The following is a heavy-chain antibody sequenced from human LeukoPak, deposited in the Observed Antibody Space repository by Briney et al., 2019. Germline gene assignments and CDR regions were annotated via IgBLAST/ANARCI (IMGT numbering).Heavy chain of an antibody. V-gene: IGHV3-7*01. CDR1: GFTFSSYW. J-gene: IGHJ4*02. Sequence: GGSLRLSCAASGFTFSSYWMSWVRQAPGKGLEWVANIKQDGSEKYYVDSVKGRFTISRDNAKNSLYLQMNSLRAEDTAVYYCARDWGREGYDPLEFDYWGQGTPVTVSS. CDR2: IKQDGSEK. D-gene: IGHD1-1*01. CDR3: ARDWGREGYDPLEFDY.